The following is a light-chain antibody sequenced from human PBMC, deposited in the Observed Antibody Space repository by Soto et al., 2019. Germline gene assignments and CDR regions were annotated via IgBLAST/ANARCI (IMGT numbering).Light chain of an antibody. V-gene: IGLV2-14*03. J-gene: IGLJ1*01. CDR3: SSSSSSTTVSV. CDR2: DVS. Sequence: QSALTQPASVSGSPGQSITISCSGNSSDVGDYNYLSWYQHHPGKAPKLIIYDVSNRPSGVSNRFSGSKSGNTASLTISGLQAEDEADYYCSSSSSSTTVSVFGSGTKLTVL. CDR1: SSDVGDYNY.